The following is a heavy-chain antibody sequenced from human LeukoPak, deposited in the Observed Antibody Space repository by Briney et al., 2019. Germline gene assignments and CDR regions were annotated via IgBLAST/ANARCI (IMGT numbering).Heavy chain of an antibody. Sequence: GRSLRLSCATSGFIFSDYTMNWVRQAPGKGLEWVSSIGTSGSIYYADSVRGRFTISRDNAKSSLYLQMDSLRAEDTAVYYCARRREPEIWGQGTMVTVSS. CDR3: ARRREPEI. V-gene: IGHV3-69-1*01. CDR1: GFIFSDYT. J-gene: IGHJ3*02. CDR2: IGTSGSI. D-gene: IGHD1-14*01.